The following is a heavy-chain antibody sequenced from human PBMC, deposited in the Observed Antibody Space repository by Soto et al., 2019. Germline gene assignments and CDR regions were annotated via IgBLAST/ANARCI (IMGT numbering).Heavy chain of an antibody. J-gene: IGHJ6*02. V-gene: IGHV4-59*12. CDR2: IYYSGST. D-gene: IGHD6-25*01. CDR1: GGSISGFY. CDR3: ARGRPHFGMDV. Sequence: SETLSLTCTVSGGSISGFYWSWIRQPPGKGLEWIGYIYYSGSTNYNPSLESRVTISVDTSKNQFSLKLTSLSAADTAVYFCARGRPHFGMDVWGQGTTVTVSS.